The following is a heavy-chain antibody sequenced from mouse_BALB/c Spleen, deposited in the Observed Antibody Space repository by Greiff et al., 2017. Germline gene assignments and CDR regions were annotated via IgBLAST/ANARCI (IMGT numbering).Heavy chain of an antibody. CDR3: ARGYYGNFDY. V-gene: IGHV1-12*01. D-gene: IGHD1-2*01. CDR2: IYPGNGDT. Sequence: QVQLQQPGAELVKPGASVKMSCKASGYTFTSYNMHWVKQTPGQGLEWIGAIYPGNGDTSYNQKFKGKATLTADKSSSTAYMQLSSLTSEDSAVYYCARGYYGNFDYWGQGTTLTVSS. J-gene: IGHJ2*01. CDR1: GYTFTSYN.